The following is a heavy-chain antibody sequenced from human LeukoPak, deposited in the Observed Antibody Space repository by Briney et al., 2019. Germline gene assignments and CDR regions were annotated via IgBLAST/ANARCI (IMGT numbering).Heavy chain of an antibody. CDR1: GYTFSGYS. CDR3: ARSRSGSYFDY. J-gene: IGHJ4*02. D-gene: IGHD5-12*01. V-gene: IGHV3-48*01. CDR2: ISSTSSSI. Sequence: GGSLRLSCAASGYTFSGYSINWVRQAPGKGLEWISYISSTSSSIYYADSVKGRFTISRDNAKNSLYLQMNSLRAEDTAVYHCARSRSGSYFDYWGQGSLVTVSS.